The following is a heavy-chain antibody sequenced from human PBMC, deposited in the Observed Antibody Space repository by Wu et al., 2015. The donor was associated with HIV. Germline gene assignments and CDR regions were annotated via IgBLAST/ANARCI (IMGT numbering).Heavy chain of an antibody. Sequence: QVQLVQSGADVKKPGASVRVSCKTSGYNFIGNYMHWVRQAPGQGLEWMGWINPHSDGSNYAEKFQGRVTMTRDMSISTVYMELSRLRSDDTAIYYCVRDLGVFAVAGMFDYWGQGTLVTVSS. CDR2: INPHSDGS. V-gene: IGHV1-2*02. CDR1: GYNFIGNY. CDR3: VRDLGVFAVAGMFDY. D-gene: IGHD6-19*01. J-gene: IGHJ4*02.